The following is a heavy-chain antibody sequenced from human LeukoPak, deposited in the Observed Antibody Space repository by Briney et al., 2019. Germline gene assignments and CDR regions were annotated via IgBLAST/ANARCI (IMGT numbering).Heavy chain of an antibody. D-gene: IGHD2-2*01. CDR3: ARDWYCSSTSCYGEPGYFDY. J-gene: IGHJ4*02. CDR2: IYYTGST. CDR1: GGAITNY. V-gene: IGHV4-59*12. Sequence: SETLSLTCGVSGGAITNYWNWIRQAPGKGLEWLGYIYYTGSTTYNPSVKSRITISLDTSKKQISLKLRSVTAADTAVYYCARDWYCSSTSCYGEPGYFDYWGQGTLVTVSS.